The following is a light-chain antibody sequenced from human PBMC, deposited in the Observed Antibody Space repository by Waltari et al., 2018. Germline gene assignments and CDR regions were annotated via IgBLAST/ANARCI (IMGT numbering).Light chain of an antibody. CDR1: SSYIGYFNF. Sequence: QSALTQPASVSGPPGQSSTTSSTATSSYIGYFNFVPWYQQHPGKAPKLLIFDVSHRPSGVSNRFSGSKSGSTASLTISGLRAEDEADYYCNSYTSSSTIIFGGGTRLTVL. J-gene: IGLJ2*01. CDR2: DVS. V-gene: IGLV2-14*03. CDR3: NSYTSSSTII.